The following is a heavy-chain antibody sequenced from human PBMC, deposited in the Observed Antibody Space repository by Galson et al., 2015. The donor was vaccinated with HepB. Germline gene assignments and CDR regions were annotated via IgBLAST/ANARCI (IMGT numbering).Heavy chain of an antibody. D-gene: IGHD6-25*01. Sequence: SVKVSCKASGYTFTSYGIGWVRQAPGQGLEWMGWISAYNGNTNYAQKLQGRVTMTTDTSTSTAYMELRSLRSDDTAVYYCARARMRAASLYNWFDPWGQGTLVTVSS. CDR1: GYTFTSYG. J-gene: IGHJ5*02. CDR3: ARARMRAASLYNWFDP. V-gene: IGHV1-18*01. CDR2: ISAYNGNT.